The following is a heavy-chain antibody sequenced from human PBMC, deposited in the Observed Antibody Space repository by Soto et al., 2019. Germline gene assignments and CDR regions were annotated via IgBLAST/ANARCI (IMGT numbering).Heavy chain of an antibody. CDR2: IYYSGFT. CDR1: GGSISSGGYY. V-gene: IGHV4-31*03. J-gene: IGHJ5*02. CDR3: ARSIDP. Sequence: SETLSLTCPVSGGSISSGGYYWSWNSQHPGKGLEWIGYIYYSGFTYYNPSLKSRVTISVDTSKNQFSLKLSSVTAADTAVYYCARSIDPWGQGTLVTVSS.